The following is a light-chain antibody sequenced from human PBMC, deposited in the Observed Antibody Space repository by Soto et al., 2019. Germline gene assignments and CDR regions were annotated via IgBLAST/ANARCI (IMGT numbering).Light chain of an antibody. CDR3: QQSYNTLPIT. J-gene: IGKJ5*01. CDR1: QSINTY. CDR2: AAS. Sequence: DIQMTQSPSSLSASVGDRVTLTCRANQSINTYLNWYQQRSGSAPRLLIFAASSLQTGVPARFSGSGSGTDFTLTISNLQPEDFATYYCQQSYNTLPITFGQGTRLEIK. V-gene: IGKV1-39*01.